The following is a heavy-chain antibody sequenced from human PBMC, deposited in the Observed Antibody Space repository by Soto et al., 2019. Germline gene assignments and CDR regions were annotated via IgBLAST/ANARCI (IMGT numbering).Heavy chain of an antibody. Sequence: ASVXVSCKASGYTFTSYDINWVRQATGQGLEWMGWMSPNSGNTGYAQKFQGRVTMTRDTSISTAFMEVGSLTFEDTAVYFCARGVAAGYDYWGQGTLVTVSS. CDR1: GYTFTSYD. CDR3: ARGVAAGYDY. CDR2: MSPNSGNT. J-gene: IGHJ4*02. V-gene: IGHV1-8*01. D-gene: IGHD6-13*01.